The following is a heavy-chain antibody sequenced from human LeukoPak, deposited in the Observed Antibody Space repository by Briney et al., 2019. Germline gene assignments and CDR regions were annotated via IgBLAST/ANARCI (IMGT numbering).Heavy chain of an antibody. V-gene: IGHV1-46*01. CDR2: INPSGGST. CDR1: GYTFTSYY. CDR3: ARETFPNYYYYGMDV. D-gene: IGHD2-21*01. J-gene: IGHJ6*02. Sequence: ASVKVSCKASGYTFTSYYMHWMRQAPGQGLEWMGIINPSGGSTSYAQKFQGRVTMTRDTSTSTVCMELSSLRSEDTAVYYCARETFPNYYYYGMDVWGQGTTVTVSS.